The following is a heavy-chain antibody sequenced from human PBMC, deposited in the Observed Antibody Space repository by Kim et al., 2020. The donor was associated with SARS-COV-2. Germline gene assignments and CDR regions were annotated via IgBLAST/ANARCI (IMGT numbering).Heavy chain of an antibody. J-gene: IGHJ6*01. V-gene: IGHV3-11*01. CDR2: ISSSGSTI. D-gene: IGHD6-19*01. Sequence: GGSLRLSCAASGFTFSDYYMSWIRQAPGKGLEWVSYISSSGSTIYYADSVKGRFTISRDNAKNSLYLQMNSLRAEDTAVYYCAIAGWDGRRRYCYYGRDVWGERPTVTVPS. CDR1: GFTFSDYY. CDR3: AIAGWDGRRRYCYYGRDV.